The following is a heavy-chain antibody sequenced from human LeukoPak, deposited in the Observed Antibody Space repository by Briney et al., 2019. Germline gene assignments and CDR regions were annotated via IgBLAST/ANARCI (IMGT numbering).Heavy chain of an antibody. CDR2: INPNSGGT. CDR3: ARGVIVVVRGYYFDY. CDR1: GYTFTGYY. V-gene: IGHV1-2*02. D-gene: IGHD3-22*01. J-gene: IGHJ4*02. Sequence: GASVKVSCKASGYTFTGYYMHWVRQAPGQGLEWMGWINPNSGGTNYAQKFQGRVTMTRDTSISTAYMELSKLRSDDTAVYYCARGVIVVVRGYYFDYWGQGTLVTASS.